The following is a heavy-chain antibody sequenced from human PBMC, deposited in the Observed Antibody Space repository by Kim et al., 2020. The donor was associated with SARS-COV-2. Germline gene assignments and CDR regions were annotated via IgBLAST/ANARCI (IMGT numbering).Heavy chain of an antibody. CDR2: IYYSGST. CDR1: GGSISSSSFY. J-gene: IGHJ4*02. CDR3: ASYYYDSSGYYRGVYYFDY. V-gene: IGHV4-39*01. D-gene: IGHD3-22*01. Sequence: SETLSLTCTVSGGSISSSSFYWGWIRQPPGKGLEWIGSIYYSGSTYYNPSLKSRVTISVDTSKNQFSLKLSSVTAADTAVYYCASYYYDSSGYYRGVYYFDYWGQGTLVTVSS.